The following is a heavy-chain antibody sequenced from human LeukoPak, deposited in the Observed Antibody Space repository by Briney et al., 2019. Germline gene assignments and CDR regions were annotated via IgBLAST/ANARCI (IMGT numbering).Heavy chain of an antibody. Sequence: GGPLRLSCAASGFTFSSYWMSWVRQAPGKGLEWVANIKQDGSEKYYVDSVKGRFTISRDNAKNSLYLQMNSLRAEDTAVYYCASFGVALGGWFDPWGQGTLVTVSS. V-gene: IGHV3-7*01. CDR1: GFTFSSYW. D-gene: IGHD3-3*01. J-gene: IGHJ5*02. CDR3: ASFGVALGGWFDP. CDR2: IKQDGSEK.